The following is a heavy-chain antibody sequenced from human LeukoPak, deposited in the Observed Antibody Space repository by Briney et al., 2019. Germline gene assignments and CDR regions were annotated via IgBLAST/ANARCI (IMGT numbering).Heavy chain of an antibody. V-gene: IGHV4-31*03. CDR2: IYYSGST. CDR3: ARGRGYSYGYSVRCLDY. D-gene: IGHD5-18*01. J-gene: IGHJ4*02. CDR1: GGSISSGGYY. Sequence: PSQTLSLTCTVSGGSISSGGYYWSWIRQHPGKGLEWIGYIYYSGSTYYNPSLKSRVTISVDTSKNQFSLKLSSVTAADTAVYYCARGRGYSYGYSVRCLDYWGQGTLVPVSS.